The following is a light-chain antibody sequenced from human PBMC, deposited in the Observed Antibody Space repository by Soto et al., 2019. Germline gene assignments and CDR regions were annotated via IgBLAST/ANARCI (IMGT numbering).Light chain of an antibody. Sequence: DIQMTQSPSSLSASVGDRVTITCRSSQSISTYIHWYQQKPGKAPELLIYGASILQTGVPSRFSRSGSGTDFTPAISGLQHEDFATYYCQQSYNTRYTFGQGTKLEMK. J-gene: IGKJ2*01. V-gene: IGKV1-39*01. CDR1: QSISTY. CDR3: QQSYNTRYT. CDR2: GAS.